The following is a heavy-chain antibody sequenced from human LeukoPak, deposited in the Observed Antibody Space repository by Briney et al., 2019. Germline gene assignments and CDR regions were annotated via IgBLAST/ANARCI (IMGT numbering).Heavy chain of an antibody. D-gene: IGHD2-15*01. CDR3: ARDRDCGGGSCVDI. CDR2: INPNSGGT. J-gene: IGHJ3*02. Sequence: ASVKVPCKASGYTFTGYYMHWVRQAPGQGLEWMGRINPNSGGTNYAQKFQGRVTMTRDTSISTAYMELSRLRSDDTAVYYCARDRDCGGGSCVDIWGQGTMVTVSS. V-gene: IGHV1-2*06. CDR1: GYTFTGYY.